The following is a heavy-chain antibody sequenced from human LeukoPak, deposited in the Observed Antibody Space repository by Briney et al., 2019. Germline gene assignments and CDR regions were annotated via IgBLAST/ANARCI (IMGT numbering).Heavy chain of an antibody. CDR3: ARGSSGYTGFDY. D-gene: IGHD3-22*01. J-gene: IGHJ4*02. CDR2: ISYSGST. V-gene: IGHV4-31*03. CDR1: GDSISRGGYY. Sequence: SQTLSLTCTVSGDSISRGGYYWSWIRQHPGKGLEWIGSISYSGSTYSKSSLKTRLTISADTSKNQFSLRLNSVTAADTAVYYCARGSSGYTGFDYWGQGTLVTVSS.